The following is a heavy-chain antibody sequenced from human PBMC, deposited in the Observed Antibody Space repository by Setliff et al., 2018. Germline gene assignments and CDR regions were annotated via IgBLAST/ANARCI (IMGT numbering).Heavy chain of an antibody. J-gene: IGHJ5*02. CDR2: IYHSGST. CDR3: ARHVYGSGSYYNWFDP. CDR1: GYPISSGYY. D-gene: IGHD3-10*01. V-gene: IGHV4-38-2*01. Sequence: PSETLSLTCAVSGYPISSGYYWGWVRQPPGKGLEWIGSIYHSGSTYYNPSLKSRVTISVDTSKNQFSLKLSSVTAADTAVYYCARHVYGSGSYYNWFDPWGQGTLVTVSS.